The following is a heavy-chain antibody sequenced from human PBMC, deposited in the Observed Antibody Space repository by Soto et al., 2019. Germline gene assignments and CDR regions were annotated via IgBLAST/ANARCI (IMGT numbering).Heavy chain of an antibody. CDR2: IIDSGGST. J-gene: IGHJ6*02. Sequence: GGSLRLSCEVSGFTISSYAMSWVRQAPGKGLEWVSDIIDSGGSTYYADAVKGRFTISRDNSKSTLYLQMNSLRAEDTAVYYCGKGRGYYYYYGVDVWGQGTTVTVSS. CDR1: GFTISSYA. V-gene: IGHV3-23*01. CDR3: GKGRGYYYYYGVDV.